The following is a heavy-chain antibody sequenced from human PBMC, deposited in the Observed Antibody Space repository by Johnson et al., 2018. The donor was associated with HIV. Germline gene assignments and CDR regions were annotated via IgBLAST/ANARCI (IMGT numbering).Heavy chain of an antibody. CDR2: INWNGGST. J-gene: IGHJ3*02. Sequence: VQLVESGGGVVQPGGSLRLSCAASGFTFSSYGMYWVRQAPGKGLEWVSGINWNGGSTGYADSVKGRFTISRDNAKNSLYLQMNSLRAEDTAVYYCAKGLDYGGLLCAFDIWGQGTMVTVSS. CDR3: AKGLDYGGLLCAFDI. D-gene: IGHD4-23*01. CDR1: GFTFSSYG. V-gene: IGHV3-20*04.